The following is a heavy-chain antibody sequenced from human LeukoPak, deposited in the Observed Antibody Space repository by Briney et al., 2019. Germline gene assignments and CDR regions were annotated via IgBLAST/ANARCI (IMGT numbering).Heavy chain of an antibody. Sequence: GGSLRLSCAASGFTLSSYWMHWVRQAPGKGPVWVSRINSDGSSTSYADSVKGRFTISRDNAKNTLYLQMNSLRAEDTAVYYCARDGFISGWTIWGQGTLVTVSS. CDR3: ARDGFISGWTI. CDR1: GFTLSSYW. D-gene: IGHD6-19*01. V-gene: IGHV3-74*01. CDR2: INSDGSST. J-gene: IGHJ4*02.